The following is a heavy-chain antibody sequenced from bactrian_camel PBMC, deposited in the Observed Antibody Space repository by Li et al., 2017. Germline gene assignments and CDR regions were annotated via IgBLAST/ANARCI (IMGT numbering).Heavy chain of an antibody. D-gene: IGHD3*01. CDR2: FAAGGARI. CDR1: GFTTSRYW. CDR3: GKGEYDSCSGSSCYVTYVY. V-gene: IGHV3S1*01. J-gene: IGHJ4*01. Sequence: QVQLVESGGGLVQSGGSLRLSCAASGFTTSRYWTYWVSQAPGKGLEWVSSFAAGGARINYAESVKGRFTISRDNAKNTLYLQLNSLKTEDTAMYYCGKGEYDSCSGSSCYVTYVYGGQGTQVTVS.